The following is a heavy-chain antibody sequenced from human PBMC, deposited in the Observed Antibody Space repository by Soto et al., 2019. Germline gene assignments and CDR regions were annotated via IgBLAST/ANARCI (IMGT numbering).Heavy chain of an antibody. D-gene: IGHD3-10*01. CDR1: GFSLSTSGVG. V-gene: IGHV2-5*02. CDR3: AHRTRTYYYGSGCYVV. Sequence: QITLKESGPTLVKPTQTLTLTCTFSGFSLSTSGVGVGWIRQPPGKALEWLALIYWDDDKRYSPSLKSRLTTTKDTSKNQVVLTMTNIDPVDTATYYCAHRTRTYYYGSGCYVVWGQGTTVTVSS. CDR2: IYWDDDK. J-gene: IGHJ6*02.